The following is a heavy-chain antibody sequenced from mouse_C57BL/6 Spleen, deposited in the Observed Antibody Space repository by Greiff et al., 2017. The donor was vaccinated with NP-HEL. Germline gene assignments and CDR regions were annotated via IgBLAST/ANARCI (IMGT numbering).Heavy chain of an antibody. V-gene: IGHV1-64*01. CDR2: IHPNSGGT. CDR1: GYTFTSYW. J-gene: IGHJ1*03. D-gene: IGHD1-1*02. Sequence: VQLQQPGAELVKPGASVKLSCKASGYTFTSYWMHWVKQRPGQGLEWIGMIHPNSGGTNYNEKFKGKATLTVDKSSSTAYMQLSSLTSEASAVYFCARGSPYYGVSDGYFDVWGTGTTVTVSS. CDR3: ARGSPYYGVSDGYFDV.